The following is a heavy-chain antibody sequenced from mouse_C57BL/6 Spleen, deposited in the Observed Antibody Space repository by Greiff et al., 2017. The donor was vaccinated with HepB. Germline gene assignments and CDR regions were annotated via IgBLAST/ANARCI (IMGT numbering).Heavy chain of an antibody. V-gene: IGHV1-82*01. CDR2: IYPGDGDT. CDR1: GYAFSSSW. D-gene: IGHD2-4*01. J-gene: IGHJ3*01. Sequence: QVQLQQSGPELVKPGASVKISCKASGYAFSSSWMNWVKQRPGKGLEWIGRIYPGDGDTNYNGKFKGKTTLTADKSSSTAYMQLSSLTSEDSAVYCCAREGDYDGAGAYWGQGTLVTVSA. CDR3: AREGDYDGAGAY.